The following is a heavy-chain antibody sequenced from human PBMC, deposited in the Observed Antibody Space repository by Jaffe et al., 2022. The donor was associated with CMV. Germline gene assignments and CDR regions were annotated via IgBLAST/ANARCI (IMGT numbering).Heavy chain of an antibody. CDR3: ARGKPNYYDSSGYYYIFDY. J-gene: IGHJ4*02. D-gene: IGHD3-22*01. V-gene: IGHV3-13*01. CDR2: IGTAGDT. CDR1: GFTFSSYD. Sequence: EVQLVESGGGLVQPGGSLRLSCAASGFTFSSYDMHWVRQATGKGLEWVSAIGTAGDTYYPGSVKGRFTISRENAKNSLYLQMNSLRAGDTAVYYCARGKPNYYDSSGYYYIFDYWGQGTLVTVSS.